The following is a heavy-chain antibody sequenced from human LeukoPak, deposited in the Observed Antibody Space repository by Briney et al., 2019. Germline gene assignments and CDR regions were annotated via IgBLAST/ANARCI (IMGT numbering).Heavy chain of an antibody. CDR1: GGSISSSSYY. V-gene: IGHV4-39*01. Sequence: SETLSLTCTVSGGSISSSSYYWGWIRQPPGKGLEWIGSIYYSGSTYYNPSLKSRVTISVDTSKNQFSLKPSSVTAADTAVYYCARQSRVYGMDVRGQGTTVTVSS. CDR3: ARQSRVYGMDV. J-gene: IGHJ6*02. CDR2: IYYSGST.